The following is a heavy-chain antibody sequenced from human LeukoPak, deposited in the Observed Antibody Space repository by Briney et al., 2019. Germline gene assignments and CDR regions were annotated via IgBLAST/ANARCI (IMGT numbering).Heavy chain of an antibody. CDR3: ASRKLGNDY. CDR2: IYHTGST. V-gene: IGHV4-59*02. Sequence: PSETLSLTCTISGGSVSDYYWSWIRQSPGKGLEWIGYIYHTGSTSYSPSLKSRVTISADTSQNQFSLKLSSVTAADTAVYYCASRKLGNDYWGQGTMVTVSS. CDR1: GGSVSDYY. D-gene: IGHD7-27*01. J-gene: IGHJ3*01.